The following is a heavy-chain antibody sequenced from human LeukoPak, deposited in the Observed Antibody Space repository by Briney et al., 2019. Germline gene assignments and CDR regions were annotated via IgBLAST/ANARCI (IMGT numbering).Heavy chain of an antibody. CDR3: ATRDQSRTYMVPLDS. J-gene: IGHJ4*02. D-gene: IGHD3-10*01. CDR1: GVSISSDNW. Sequence: TSETLSLTCAVCGVSISSDNWWTWVRQSPGKGLEWIGETHRSGDTKYNPSLNGRATISMDISKNYLSLNLNSVTAADTAMYYCATRDQSRTYMVPLDSWGQGTLVTVSS. V-gene: IGHV4-4*02. CDR2: THRSGDT.